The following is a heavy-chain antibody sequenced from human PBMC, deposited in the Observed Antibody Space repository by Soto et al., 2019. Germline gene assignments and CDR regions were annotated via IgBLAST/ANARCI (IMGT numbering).Heavy chain of an antibody. V-gene: IGHV3-66*01. CDR2: IQSGGTT. J-gene: IGHJ6*04. CDR1: GFTVSSKY. D-gene: IGHD2-15*01. Sequence: GGSLRLSCAASGFTVSSKYMTWVRQAPGKGLKWVSLIQSGGTTYYADSVKGRFTISRDTSENTLHLQMDSLRVEDTAVYYFARDDVLCDGGRCYGITLDVWGKGTTVTVSS. CDR3: ARDDVLCDGGRCYGITLDV.